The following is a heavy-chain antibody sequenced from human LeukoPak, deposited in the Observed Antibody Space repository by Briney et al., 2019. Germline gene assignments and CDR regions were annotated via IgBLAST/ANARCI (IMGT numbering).Heavy chain of an antibody. J-gene: IGHJ4*02. CDR3: ARGIVPREMAATFFDY. CDR1: GGSISGYY. Sequence: SETLSLTCTVSGGSISGYYWSWIRQPPGKGLEWIAYIHYNGRTNYNPSLKSRVTISVDTSKNEFSLKLSSVTAADTAVYYCARGIVPREMAATFFDYWGQGTLVTVSS. CDR2: IHYNGRT. V-gene: IGHV4-59*01. D-gene: IGHD5-24*01.